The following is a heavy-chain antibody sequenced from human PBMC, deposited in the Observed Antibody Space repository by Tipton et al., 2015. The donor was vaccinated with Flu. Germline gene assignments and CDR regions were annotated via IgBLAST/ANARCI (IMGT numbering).Heavy chain of an antibody. J-gene: IGHJ4*02. D-gene: IGHD3-10*01. Sequence: TLSLTCTVSGGSISSEDFYWSWIRQPPGKGLEWIGEINHSGSTNYNPSLKSRVTMSVDTSKNQLSLKLSSVTAADTAMYFCARGSGSGTYVIFDYWGQGTLVTVSS. CDR1: GGSISSEDFY. CDR2: INHSGST. V-gene: IGHV4-39*07. CDR3: ARGSGSGTYVIFDY.